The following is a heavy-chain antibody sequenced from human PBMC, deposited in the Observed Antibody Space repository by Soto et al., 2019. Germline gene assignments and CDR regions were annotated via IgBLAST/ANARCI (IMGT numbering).Heavy chain of an antibody. Sequence: QVQLVQSGAEVKKPGASVKVSCKASGYTFTSYDINWVREATGQGLEWMGWMNPNSGKTGHAQKFQGRVTMTRNTSRSTAYMKLGILRSEDRAVYSCAKKQGYWGMDVWGQGTTVTVSS. CDR2: MNPNSGKT. V-gene: IGHV1-8*01. D-gene: IGHD2-8*02. J-gene: IGHJ6*02. CDR3: AKKQGYWGMDV. CDR1: GYTFTSYD.